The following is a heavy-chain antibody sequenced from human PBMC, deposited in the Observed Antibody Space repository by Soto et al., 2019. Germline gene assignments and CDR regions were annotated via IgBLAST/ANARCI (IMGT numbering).Heavy chain of an antibody. CDR3: ARRPTPLTDGGGYFDP. V-gene: IGHV2-5*01. J-gene: IGHJ5*02. CDR2: IYWNDEK. D-gene: IGHD1-26*01. Sequence: SGPTLVNPTQTLTLTCTCSGFSLSTSGVGVGWIRQPPGRALEWLALIYWNDEKRYSPSLERRLTITKDDSKNQVVLTITDMDPMDTATYFCARRPTPLTDGGGYFDPWGQGMLVTVSS. CDR1: GFSLSTSGVG.